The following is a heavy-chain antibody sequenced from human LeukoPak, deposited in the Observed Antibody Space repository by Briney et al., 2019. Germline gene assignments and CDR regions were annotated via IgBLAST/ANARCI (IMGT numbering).Heavy chain of an antibody. J-gene: IGHJ4*02. CDR3: ARGGKIDGYKLWY. V-gene: IGHV1-2*02. CDR1: GYTFTGYY. Sequence: ASVKVSCKASGYTFTGYYMHWVRQAPGQGLEWMGWINPNSSGTNYAQKFQGRVTMTRDTSISTAYMELSRLRSDDTAVYYCARGGKIDGYKLWYWGQGTLVTVSS. D-gene: IGHD5-24*01. CDR2: INPNSSGT.